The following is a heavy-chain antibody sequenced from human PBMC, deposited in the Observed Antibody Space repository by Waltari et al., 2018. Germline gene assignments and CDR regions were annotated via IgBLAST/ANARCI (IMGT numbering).Heavy chain of an antibody. V-gene: IGHV4-38-2*02. D-gene: IGHD6-19*01. CDR3: ATTIGVAGESDAFDI. Sequence: QVQLQESGPGLVKPSETLSLTCTVSGYSISSGYYWGWIRQPPGKGREWIGSIYQSGSTYYNPSLKSRVTISVDTSKNQFSLKLSSVTAADTAVYYCATTIGVAGESDAFDIWGQGTMVTVSS. J-gene: IGHJ3*02. CDR1: GYSISSGYY. CDR2: IYQSGST.